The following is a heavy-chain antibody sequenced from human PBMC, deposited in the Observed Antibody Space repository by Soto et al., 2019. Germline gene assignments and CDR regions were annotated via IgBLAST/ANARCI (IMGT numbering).Heavy chain of an antibody. J-gene: IGHJ1*01. D-gene: IGHD1-26*01. CDR3: ATEYLWGQWELTARGHFQH. Sequence: GASVKVSCKASGYTFTSYGISWVRQAPGQGLEWMGGFDPEDGETIYAQKFQGRVTMTEDTSTDTAYMELSSLRSEDTAVYYCATEYLWGQWELTARGHFQHWGQGTLVTVSS. CDR2: FDPEDGET. CDR1: GYTFTSYG. V-gene: IGHV1-24*01.